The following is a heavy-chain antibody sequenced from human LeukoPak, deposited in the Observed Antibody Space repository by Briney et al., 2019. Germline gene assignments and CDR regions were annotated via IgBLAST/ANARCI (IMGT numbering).Heavy chain of an antibody. CDR1: GFTFSSYR. D-gene: IGHD2-21*02. CDR2: INSDGSST. Sequence: PGGSLRLSCAASGFTFSSYRMHWVRHAPGKGLVWVSRINSDGSSTNYADSVKGRFTISRDNAKNTLYLQMNSLRAEDTAVYYCARSTASGNFDYWGQGTLVTVSS. CDR3: ARSTASGNFDY. J-gene: IGHJ4*02. V-gene: IGHV3-74*01.